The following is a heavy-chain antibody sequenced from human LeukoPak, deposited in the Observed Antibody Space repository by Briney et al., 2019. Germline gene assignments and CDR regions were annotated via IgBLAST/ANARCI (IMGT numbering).Heavy chain of an antibody. D-gene: IGHD1/OR15-1a*01. J-gene: IGHJ4*02. V-gene: IGHV1-46*01. CDR1: GYTFTYYY. CDR2: INPSGGST. CDR3: ARAVNTPIYYFEY. Sequence: GASVKVSCKASGYTFTYYYIHWVRQAAGQGLEWMGIINPSGGSTSYAQKFQGRITLSRDTSTSTVYMELSSLRSDDTAVYYCARAVNTPIYYFEYWGQGALVTVSS.